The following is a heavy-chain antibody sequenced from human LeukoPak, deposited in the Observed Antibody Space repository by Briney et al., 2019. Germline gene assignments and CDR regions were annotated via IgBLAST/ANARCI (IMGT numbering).Heavy chain of an antibody. V-gene: IGHV1-69*05. Sequence: SVKVSCKASGGTFSSYAIGWVRQAPGQGLEWMGRIIPIFGTANYAQKFQGRVTITTDESTSTAYMELSSLRSEDTAVYYCARAPGYSYGHPFDYWGQGTLVTVSS. CDR3: ARAPGYSYGHPFDY. J-gene: IGHJ4*02. CDR1: GGTFSSYA. CDR2: IIPIFGTA. D-gene: IGHD5-18*01.